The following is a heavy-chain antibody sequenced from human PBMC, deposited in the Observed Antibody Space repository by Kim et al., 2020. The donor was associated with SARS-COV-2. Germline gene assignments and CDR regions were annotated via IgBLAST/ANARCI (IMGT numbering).Heavy chain of an antibody. CDR3: ARAHGYNRVDYFDY. D-gene: IGHD5-12*01. Sequence: GGSLRLSCAASGFLFSTNAMSWVRQTPGKGLEWVSGISGDGGSTYDADSVKGRFTISRDNSKNTLYLQMNSLRAEDTAVYYCARAHGYNRVDYFDYWGQGTLVTVSS. J-gene: IGHJ4*02. CDR2: ISGDGGST. CDR1: GFLFSTNA. V-gene: IGHV3-23*01.